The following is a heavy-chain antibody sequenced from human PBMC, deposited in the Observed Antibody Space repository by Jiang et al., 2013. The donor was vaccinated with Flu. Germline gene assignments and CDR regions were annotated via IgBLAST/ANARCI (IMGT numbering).Heavy chain of an antibody. V-gene: IGHV2-70*11. Sequence: KPTQTLTLTCTFSGFSLSTSGMCVSWIRQPPGKALEWLARIDWDDDKYYSTSLKTRLTISKDTSKNQVVLTMTNMDPVDTATYYCARIKTTYCSSTSCQGDYYYYGMDVWGKGTTVTVSS. CDR1: GFSLSTSGMC. D-gene: IGHD2-2*01. CDR2: IDWDDDK. J-gene: IGHJ6*04. CDR3: ARIKTTYCSSTSCQGDYYYYGMDV.